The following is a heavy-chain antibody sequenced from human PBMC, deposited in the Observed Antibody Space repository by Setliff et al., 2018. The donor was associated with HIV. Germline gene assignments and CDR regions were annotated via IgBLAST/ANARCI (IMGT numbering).Heavy chain of an antibody. J-gene: IGHJ4*02. CDR1: GGSLKNYY. V-gene: IGHV4-34*01. Sequence: PSETLSLTCAVYGGSLKNYYWSWIRQPPGKGLEWIGEIDHSGGTNYNPSLKDRVTISLDTSKNQFSLKVTNVTAADTAVYFCATKRFYNAIWGSYRDTQRAYFDYWGQRTLVTAPQ. CDR2: IDHSGGT. D-gene: IGHD3-16*02. CDR3: ATKRFYNAIWGSYRDTQRAYFDY.